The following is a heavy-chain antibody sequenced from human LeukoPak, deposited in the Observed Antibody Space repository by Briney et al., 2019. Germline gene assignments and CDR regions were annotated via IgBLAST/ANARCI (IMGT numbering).Heavy chain of an antibody. CDR1: GFTFRSYA. J-gene: IGHJ4*02. CDR3: ATRYYDVLAGYYSLDY. CDR2: IYYSGST. D-gene: IGHD3-9*01. V-gene: IGHV4-59*05. Sequence: GSLRLSCAASGFTFRSYAMQWVRQAPGKGLEWIGSIYYSGSTYYHPSLKSRVTISVDTSKNQFSLNLSSVTAADTAVYYCATRYYDVLAGYYSLDYWGQGTLVTVSS.